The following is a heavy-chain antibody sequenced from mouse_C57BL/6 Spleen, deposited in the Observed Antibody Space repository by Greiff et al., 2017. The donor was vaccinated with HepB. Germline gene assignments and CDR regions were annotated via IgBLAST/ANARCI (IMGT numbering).Heavy chain of an antibody. CDR3: ARGMTVVAPHWYFDV. CDR2: IYPRSGNT. D-gene: IGHD1-1*01. V-gene: IGHV1-81*01. CDR1: GYTFTSYG. Sequence: VQLQESGAELARPGASVKLSCKASGYTFTSYGISWVKQRTGQGLEWIGEIYPRSGNTYYNEKFKGKATLTADKSSSTAYMELRSLTSEDSAVYFCARGMTVVAPHWYFDVWGTGTTVTVSS. J-gene: IGHJ1*03.